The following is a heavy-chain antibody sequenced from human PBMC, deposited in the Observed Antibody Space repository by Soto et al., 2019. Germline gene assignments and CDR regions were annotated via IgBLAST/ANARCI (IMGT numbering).Heavy chain of an antibody. CDR2: ISGSGTTI. Sequence: KPGGALRLCCVASGFTFSDHYMTWIRQAPGKGLEWVSYISGSGTTIYYTDSVKGRFTVSRDNAKNSVYLQMNSLRAEDTAVYYCASDVHYYASDYWGQGTLVTVSS. J-gene: IGHJ4*02. D-gene: IGHD3-10*01. V-gene: IGHV3-11*01. CDR1: GFTFSDHY. CDR3: ASDVHYYASDY.